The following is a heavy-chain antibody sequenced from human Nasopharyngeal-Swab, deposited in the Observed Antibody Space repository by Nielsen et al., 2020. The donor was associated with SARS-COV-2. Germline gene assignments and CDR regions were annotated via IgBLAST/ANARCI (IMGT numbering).Heavy chain of an antibody. Sequence: GGSLRLSCAASGFTSSSYAMSWVRQAPGKGLEWVSAISGSGGSTYYADSVKGRFTISRDNSKNTLYLQMNSLRAEDTAVYYCAKSNGDITIFGVVIRGRYGMDVWGQGTTVTVSS. D-gene: IGHD3-3*01. CDR1: GFTSSSYA. CDR3: AKSNGDITIFGVVIRGRYGMDV. V-gene: IGHV3-23*01. J-gene: IGHJ6*02. CDR2: ISGSGGST.